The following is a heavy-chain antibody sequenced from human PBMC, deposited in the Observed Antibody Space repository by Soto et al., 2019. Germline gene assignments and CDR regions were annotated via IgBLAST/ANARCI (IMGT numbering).Heavy chain of an antibody. Sequence: SQTLSLTCAISGDSVSSNSAAWNWIRQSPSRDLEWLGRTYYRSRWYNDYAVSVKSRITVNPDTSKNQFSLHLNSVTPEDTAVYYCAGTTSLQRYYMDVWDKGTTVTV. J-gene: IGHJ6*03. CDR2: TYYRSRWYN. V-gene: IGHV6-1*01. CDR3: AGTTSLQRYYMDV. D-gene: IGHD1-7*01. CDR1: GDSVSSNSAA.